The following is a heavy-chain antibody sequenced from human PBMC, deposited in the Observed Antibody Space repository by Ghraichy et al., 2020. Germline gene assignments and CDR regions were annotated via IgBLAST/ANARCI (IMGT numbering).Heavy chain of an antibody. J-gene: IGHJ4*02. CDR1: GGSVSSGSYY. CDR3: ARERVWDYYDSSGYSTLDY. V-gene: IGHV4-61*01. Sequence: SETLSLTCTVSGGSVSSGSYYWSWIRQPPGKGLDWIVYIYYSGNTNYTPSLKIPVTISVYTSKNQLSLKLSSVTAADTAVYYCARERVWDYYDSSGYSTLDYWSQGTLVTGTS. D-gene: IGHD3-22*01. CDR2: IYYSGNT.